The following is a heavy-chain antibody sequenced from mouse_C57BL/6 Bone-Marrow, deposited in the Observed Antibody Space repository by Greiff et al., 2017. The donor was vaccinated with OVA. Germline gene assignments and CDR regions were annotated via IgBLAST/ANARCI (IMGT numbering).Heavy chain of an antibody. CDR2: IDPSDSYT. D-gene: IGHD1-1*01. V-gene: IGHV1-50*01. CDR3: ARDTTVVGTDY. CDR1: GYTFTSYW. Sequence: QVQLQQPGAELVKPGASVKLSCKASGYTFTSYWMQWVKQRPGQGLEWIGEIDPSDSYTNYNQKFKGKATLTVDTSSSTAYMQLSSQTSEDSAVYYCARDTTVVGTDYWGQGTTLTVSS. J-gene: IGHJ2*01.